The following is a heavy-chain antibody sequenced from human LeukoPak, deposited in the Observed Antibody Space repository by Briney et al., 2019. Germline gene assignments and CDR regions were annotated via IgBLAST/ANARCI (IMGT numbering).Heavy chain of an antibody. D-gene: IGHD6-13*01. CDR2: IRSKPYGGTT. V-gene: IGHV3-49*04. CDR1: GFTFGDYV. CDR3: TTGSATGTGSGY. J-gene: IGHJ4*02. Sequence: GGSLRLSCTASGFTFGDYVMSWVRQAPGKGLEWVGFIRSKPYGGTTEYAAFVKGRFIISRDDSKTIAYLQMNSLKSEDTAAYYCTTGSATGTGSGYWGQGPLVTVSS.